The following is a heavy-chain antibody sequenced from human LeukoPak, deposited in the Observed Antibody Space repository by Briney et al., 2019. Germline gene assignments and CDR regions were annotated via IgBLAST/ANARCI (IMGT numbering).Heavy chain of an antibody. J-gene: IGHJ4*02. V-gene: IGHV3-23*01. CDR2: ISGSGDDT. D-gene: IGHD2-21*02. CDR1: GFTFSNYA. Sequence: GGSLRLSCAAPGFTFSNYAMSWVRQAPGKGLEWVSAISGSGDDTYYADSVKGRFTVSRDNSKNTLYVQMKSLRAEDTGVYYCAKDFVVVPGNVNYFDYWGQGTLVTVSS. CDR3: AKDFVVVPGNVNYFDY.